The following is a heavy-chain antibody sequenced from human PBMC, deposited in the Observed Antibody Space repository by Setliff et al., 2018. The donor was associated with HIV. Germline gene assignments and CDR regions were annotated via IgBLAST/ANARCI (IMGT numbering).Heavy chain of an antibody. V-gene: IGHV4-39*01. CDR3: AGLTLYSSSWYGTRDYFDY. CDR1: GGSISTTGYY. D-gene: IGHD6-13*01. Sequence: PSETLSLTCIVSGGSISTTGYYWGWIRQPPGKGLEWIGSIYYSGSTYYNPSLKSRVTISVDTSKNQFSLKLSSVTVADTAVYYCAGLTLYSSSWYGTRDYFDYWGQGTLVTVSS. CDR2: IYYSGST. J-gene: IGHJ4*02.